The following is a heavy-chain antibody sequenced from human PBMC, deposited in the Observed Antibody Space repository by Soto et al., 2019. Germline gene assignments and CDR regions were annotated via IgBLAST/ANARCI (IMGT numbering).Heavy chain of an antibody. Sequence: GESLKISCKGSGYSFTSYWISWVRQMPGKGLEWMGRIDPSDSYTNYSPSFQGHVTISADKSISTAYLQWSSLKASDTAMYYCARWLDSSGYYPNLGDYYYYGMAVWGQGTTVTVS. J-gene: IGHJ6*02. CDR1: GYSFTSYW. CDR3: ARWLDSSGYYPNLGDYYYYGMAV. CDR2: IDPSDSYT. D-gene: IGHD3-22*01. V-gene: IGHV5-10-1*01.